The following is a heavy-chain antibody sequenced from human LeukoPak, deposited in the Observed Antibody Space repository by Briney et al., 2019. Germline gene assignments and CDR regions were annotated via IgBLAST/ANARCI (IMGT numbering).Heavy chain of an antibody. CDR3: ARFSTTVDAFDI. J-gene: IGHJ3*02. CDR2: IYHSGST. V-gene: IGHV4-34*01. CDR1: GGSFSGYY. D-gene: IGHD4-17*01. Sequence: PSETLSLTCAVYGGSFSGYYWSWIRQPPGKGLEWIGSIYHSGSTYYKPSLKSRVTISVDTSKNQFSLKLSSVTAADTAVYYCARFSTTVDAFDIWGQGTMVTVSS.